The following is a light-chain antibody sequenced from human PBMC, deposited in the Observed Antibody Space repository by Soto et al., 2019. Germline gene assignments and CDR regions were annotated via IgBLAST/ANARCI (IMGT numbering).Light chain of an antibody. CDR1: QSISRW. CDR3: HQYDIYCR. Sequence: DIQMTQSPSTWSASIGDRVTITCRASQSISRWLAWYQHKPGKAPKLLIYDGTNLQSVVPSRFSGSGSGTEFPLTISSLHADEFATYDCHQYDIYCRVGQGTNLEMK. J-gene: IGKJ2*01. V-gene: IGKV1-5*01. CDR2: DGT.